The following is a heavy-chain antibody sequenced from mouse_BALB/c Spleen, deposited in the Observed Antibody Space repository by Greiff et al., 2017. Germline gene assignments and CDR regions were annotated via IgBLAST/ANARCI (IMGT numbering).Heavy chain of an antibody. CDR3: ARYDFYAMDY. CDR1: GYSITSDYA. J-gene: IGHJ4*01. V-gene: IGHV3-2*02. Sequence: DVQLVESGPGLVKPSQSLSLTCTVTGYSITSDYAWNWIRQFPGNKLEWMGYISYSGSTSYNPSLKSRISITRDTSKNQFFLQLNSVTTEDTATYYCARYDFYAMDYWGQGTSVTVSS. CDR2: ISYSGST.